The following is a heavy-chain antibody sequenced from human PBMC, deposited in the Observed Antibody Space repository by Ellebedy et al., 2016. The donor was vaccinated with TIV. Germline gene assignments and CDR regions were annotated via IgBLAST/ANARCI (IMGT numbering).Heavy chain of an antibody. CDR1: GFIFSDYY. D-gene: IGHD2-8*01. V-gene: IGHV3-11*01. CDR3: ARDTKFIGHQHNWFDP. J-gene: IGHJ5*02. Sequence: GGSLRLSCAASGFIFSDYYMTWIRQAPGKGLEWISYISSSGTPIYYADSVRGRFTISRDNARNSLYLQMNSLRAEDTAIYYCARDTKFIGHQHNWFDPWGQGTLVTVSS. CDR2: ISSSGTPI.